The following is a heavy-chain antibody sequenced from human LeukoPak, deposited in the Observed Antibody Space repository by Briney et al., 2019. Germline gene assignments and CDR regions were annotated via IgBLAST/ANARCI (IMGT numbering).Heavy chain of an antibody. V-gene: IGHV3-7*03. D-gene: IGHD2-2*01. CDR2: IKQDGSEK. CDR3: ANDRLSSTVNYYYYMDV. Sequence: GGSLRLSCAASGFTFSSYWMSWVRQAPGKGLEWVANIKQDGSEKYYVDSVKGRFTISRDNAKNSLYLQMNSLRAEDTAVYYCANDRLSSTVNYYYYMDVWGKGTTVTISS. CDR1: GFTFSSYW. J-gene: IGHJ6*03.